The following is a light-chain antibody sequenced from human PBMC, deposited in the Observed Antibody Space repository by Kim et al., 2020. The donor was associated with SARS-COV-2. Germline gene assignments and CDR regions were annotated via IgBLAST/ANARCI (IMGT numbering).Light chain of an antibody. CDR3: LQHNGYPWT. V-gene: IGKV1-17*03. J-gene: IGKJ1*01. Sequence: DIQMTQSPSAMSASVGDRVTITCRASQDISSDLAWFQQKPGKAPKRLIYATSRLQSGVPSRFSGGGSGTEFSLTITSLQPEDFATYYCLQHNGYPWTFGQGTKVDIK. CDR2: ATS. CDR1: QDISSD.